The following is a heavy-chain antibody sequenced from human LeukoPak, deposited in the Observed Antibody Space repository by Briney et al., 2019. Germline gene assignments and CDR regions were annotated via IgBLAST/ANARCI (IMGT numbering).Heavy chain of an antibody. J-gene: IGHJ4*02. D-gene: IGHD6-19*01. V-gene: IGHV3-23*01. Sequence: GGSLRLSCAASGFTFSSYAMSWVRQAPGKGLEWVSTISGSGASTYYADSVKGRFTISRDNSRNTLYLQMNSLRAEDTAVYYCAKVGVAGPFDYWGQGTLVTVSS. CDR1: GFTFSSYA. CDR3: AKVGVAGPFDY. CDR2: ISGSGAST.